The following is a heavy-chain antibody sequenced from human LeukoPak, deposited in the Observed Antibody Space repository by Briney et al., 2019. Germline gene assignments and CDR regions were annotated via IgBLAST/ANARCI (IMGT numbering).Heavy chain of an antibody. CDR2: IYAGGST. J-gene: IGHJ4*02. CDR3: ARGTVTTLFDY. V-gene: IGHV3-66*02. CDR1: DFTVSRNY. Sequence: GGSLRLSCAASDFTVSRNYMNWVRQAPGKGLEWVSLIYAGGSTFYAVSVKGRFTISRDNSKNTLYLQMNSLRAEDTAVYYCARGTVTTLFDYWGQGTLVTVSS. D-gene: IGHD4-17*01.